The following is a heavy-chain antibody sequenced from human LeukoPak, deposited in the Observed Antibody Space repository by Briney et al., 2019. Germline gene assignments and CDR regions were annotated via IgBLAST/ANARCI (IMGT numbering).Heavy chain of an antibody. J-gene: IGHJ3*02. CDR2: ISSSSDTI. CDR1: GFTFSSYS. Sequence: GGSLRLSCAASGFTFSSYSMNWVRQAPGKGLEWVSYISSSSDTIYYADSVKGRFTISRDNAKNSLYLQMNSLRAEDTAVYYCARLGGSWYRSAFDIWGQGTMVTVSS. CDR3: ARLGGSWYRSAFDI. D-gene: IGHD6-13*01. V-gene: IGHV3-48*01.